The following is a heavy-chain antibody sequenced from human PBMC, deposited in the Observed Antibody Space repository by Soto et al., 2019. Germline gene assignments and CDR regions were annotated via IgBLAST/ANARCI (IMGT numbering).Heavy chain of an antibody. CDR1: GYTFTSYD. V-gene: IGHV1-8*01. CDR2: MNPNSGNT. J-gene: IGHJ6*03. D-gene: IGHD4-4*01. Sequence: GASVKVSCKASGYTFTSYDINWVRQATGQGLEWMGWMNPNSGNTGYAQKFQGRVTMTRNTSISTAYMELSSLRSEDTAVYYCARVRYYSNYFYDYYYMDVWGKGTTVTVSS. CDR3: ARVRYYSNYFYDYYYMDV.